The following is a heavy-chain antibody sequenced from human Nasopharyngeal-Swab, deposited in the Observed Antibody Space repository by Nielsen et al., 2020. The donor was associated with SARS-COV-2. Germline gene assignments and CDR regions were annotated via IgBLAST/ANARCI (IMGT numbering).Heavy chain of an antibody. Sequence: WIRQPPGKGLEWVSVIYSGGSTYYADSVKGRFTISRDNSKNTLYLQMNSLRAEDTAVYYCAKDPAKDYYDSSGYLDYWGQGTLVTVSS. CDR2: IYSGGST. CDR3: AKDPAKDYYDSSGYLDY. J-gene: IGHJ4*02. V-gene: IGHV3-53*01. D-gene: IGHD3-22*01.